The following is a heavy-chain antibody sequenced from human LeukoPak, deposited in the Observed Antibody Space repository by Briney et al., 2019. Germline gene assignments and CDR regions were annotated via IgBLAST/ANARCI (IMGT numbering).Heavy chain of an antibody. CDR3: ASSDPDYDFWSGYPPYNWFDP. CDR2: IYYSGST. CDR1: GGSFSGYY. Sequence: TSETLSLTCAVYGGSFSGYYWSWIRQPPGKGLEWIGSIYYSGSTYYNPSLKSRVTISVDTSKNQFSLKLSSVTAADTAVYYCASSDPDYDFWSGYPPYNWFDPWGQGTLVTVSS. J-gene: IGHJ5*02. V-gene: IGHV4-34*01. D-gene: IGHD3-3*01.